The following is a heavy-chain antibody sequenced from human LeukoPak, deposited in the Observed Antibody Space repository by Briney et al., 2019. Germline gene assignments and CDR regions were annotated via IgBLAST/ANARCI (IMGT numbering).Heavy chain of an antibody. CDR1: GGSINSYY. CDR3: ARDGGSSWSHQYGLDV. J-gene: IGHJ6*02. CDR2: VYYNGNI. V-gene: IGHV4-59*01. D-gene: IGHD6-13*01. Sequence: SETLSLTCTVSGGSINSYYWSWIRQPPGKGLEWIGYVYYNGNINYNPSFKSRVTISVGTSKNQFSLKLSSVTAADTAVYYCARDGGSSWSHQYGLDVWGQGTTVTVSS.